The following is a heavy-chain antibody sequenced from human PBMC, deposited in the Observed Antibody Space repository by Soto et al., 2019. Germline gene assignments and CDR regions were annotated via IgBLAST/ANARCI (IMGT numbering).Heavy chain of an antibody. CDR1: GGSISSSSYY. CDR2: IYYSGST. CDR3: ARQPRDWFDP. Sequence: SETLSLTCTVSGGSISSSSYYWGWIRQPPGKGLEWIGSIYYSGSTYHNPSLKSRVTISVDTSKNQFSLKLSSVTAADTAVYYCARQPRDWFDPWGQGTLVTVSS. J-gene: IGHJ5*02. D-gene: IGHD3-10*01. V-gene: IGHV4-39*01.